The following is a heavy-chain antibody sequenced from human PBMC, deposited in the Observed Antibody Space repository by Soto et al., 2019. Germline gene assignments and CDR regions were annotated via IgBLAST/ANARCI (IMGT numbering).Heavy chain of an antibody. J-gene: IGHJ4*02. CDR2: IKSNSDGGTT. CDR3: TTTGTIDY. V-gene: IGHV3-15*01. D-gene: IGHD1-1*01. CDR1: GFIISNAW. Sequence: VGSLRLSCVASGFIISNAWMTWVRQAPVKVLEWVGRIKSNSDGGTTYYAAPVEGRFTISRDDSTNTVYLQMNSLKTEDTAVYYCTTTGTIDYWGQGTLVTVSS.